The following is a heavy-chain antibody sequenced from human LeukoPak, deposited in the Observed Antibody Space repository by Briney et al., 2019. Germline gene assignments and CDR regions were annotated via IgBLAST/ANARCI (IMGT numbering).Heavy chain of an antibody. Sequence: GASVKVSCKVSGFTLTELSMHWVRQAPGKGLEWMGGFDPEDGETIYAQKFQGRVTMTEDTSTDTAYMELSSLRSEDTAVYYCATGVRGINLHDYWGQGTLVTVSS. CDR2: FDPEDGET. D-gene: IGHD3-10*01. CDR1: GFTLTELS. CDR3: ATGVRGINLHDY. V-gene: IGHV1-24*01. J-gene: IGHJ4*02.